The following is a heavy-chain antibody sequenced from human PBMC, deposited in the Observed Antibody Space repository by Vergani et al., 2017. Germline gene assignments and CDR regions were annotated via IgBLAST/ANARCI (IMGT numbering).Heavy chain of an antibody. D-gene: IGHD3-22*01. J-gene: IGHJ4*02. Sequence: QLQLQESGPGLVKPSETLSLTCTVSGGSISSSSYYWGWIRQPPGKGLEWIGSIYYSGSTYYNPSLKSRVTISVDKSKNQFSLKLSSVTAADTAVYYCASPRGDSSGYYLYFDYWGQGTLVTVSS. CDR1: GGSISSSSYY. CDR2: IYYSGST. V-gene: IGHV4-39*01. CDR3: ASPRGDSSGYYLYFDY.